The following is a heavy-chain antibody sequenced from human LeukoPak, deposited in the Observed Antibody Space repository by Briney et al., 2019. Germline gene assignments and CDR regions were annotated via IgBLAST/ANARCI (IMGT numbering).Heavy chain of an antibody. CDR1: GGSVSSGSYY. CDR3: ARDGYSSSPDV. Sequence: SETLSLTCTVSGGSVSSGSYYWSWIRQPPGKGLEWIGYIYYSGSTNYNPSPKSRVTISVDTSKNQFSLKLSSVTAADTAVYYCARDGYSSSPDVWGQGTTVTVSS. CDR2: IYYSGST. J-gene: IGHJ6*02. V-gene: IGHV4-61*01. D-gene: IGHD6-13*01.